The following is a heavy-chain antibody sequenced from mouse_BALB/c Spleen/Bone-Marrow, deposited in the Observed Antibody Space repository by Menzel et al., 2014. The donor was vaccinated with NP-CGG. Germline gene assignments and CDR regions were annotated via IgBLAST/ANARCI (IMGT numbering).Heavy chain of an antibody. V-gene: IGHV5-17*02. CDR3: TRGGNWEDFDY. CDR1: GFTFSSFG. CDR2: ISSGSGTI. D-gene: IGHD4-1*01. Sequence: EVQLVESGGGLVQPGGSRKLSCAASGFTFSSFGMHRVRQAPEKGLEWVAYISSGSGTIFYADTVKGRFTTSRDNPKNTLFLQMTSLRSEDTAIYYCTRGGNWEDFDYWGQGTTLTVSS. J-gene: IGHJ2*01.